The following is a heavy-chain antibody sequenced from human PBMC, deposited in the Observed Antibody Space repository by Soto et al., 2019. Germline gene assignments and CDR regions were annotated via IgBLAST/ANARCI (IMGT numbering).Heavy chain of an antibody. CDR1: GLTFSKYG. V-gene: IGHV3-23*01. D-gene: IGHD6-19*01. J-gene: IGHJ4*02. Sequence: EVQLLESGGGLVQPGGSLRLSCAASGLTFSKYGMTWVRQAPGKGLEWVSGMSRDGGVTDYTDSVKGRFTISRDISKNTLYLQMNSLRAEDTAVYYCAKIDKFNPQSSGWANRFDYWGQGTLVTVSS. CDR2: MSRDGGVT. CDR3: AKIDKFNPQSSGWANRFDY.